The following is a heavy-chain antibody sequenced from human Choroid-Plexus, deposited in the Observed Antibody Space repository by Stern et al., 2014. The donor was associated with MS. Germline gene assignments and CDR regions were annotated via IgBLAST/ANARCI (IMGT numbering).Heavy chain of an antibody. Sequence: EVHLVESGGGLVQPGGSLRLSCAASGFTFSTYTMHWVRQPPGEGLQYVSAISRNGGSTYYADSVKGRFTISRDNSKNTLYLQMGSLRAEDMALYYCAREAGSGSFYRLGYYGLDVWGQGTTVTVSS. J-gene: IGHJ6*02. V-gene: IGHV3-64*07. CDR2: ISRNGGST. CDR1: GFTFSTYT. D-gene: IGHD3-10*01. CDR3: AREAGSGSFYRLGYYGLDV.